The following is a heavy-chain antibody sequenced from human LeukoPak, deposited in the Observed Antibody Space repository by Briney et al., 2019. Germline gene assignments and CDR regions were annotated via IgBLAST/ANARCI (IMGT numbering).Heavy chain of an antibody. CDR2: ISISSNYK. Sequence: GGSLRLSCAASGFTFSRYSMNWVRQAPGKGLEWVSSISISSNYKYYPDSLKGRFTISRDNAKNSLYLQMNSLRAEDTALYYCARAGLYNWNYEGTAYFDYWGQGTLVTVSS. V-gene: IGHV3-21*04. D-gene: IGHD1-7*01. J-gene: IGHJ4*02. CDR1: GFTFSRYS. CDR3: ARAGLYNWNYEGTAYFDY.